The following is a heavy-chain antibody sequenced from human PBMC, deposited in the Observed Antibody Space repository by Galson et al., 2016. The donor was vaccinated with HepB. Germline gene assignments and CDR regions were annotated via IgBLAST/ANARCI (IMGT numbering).Heavy chain of an antibody. J-gene: IGHJ1*01. CDR2: IIPMFGAP. CDR1: GGTFSSLA. CDR3: ARDDQTDVFQHSDWFLAV. Sequence: SVKVSCKAFGGTFSSLAISWVRQAPGQGLEWMGGIIPMFGAPRTAQKFQGRVTITADESTKTAFMELSSLRSEDTAVYYCARDDQTDVFQHSDWFLAVWGQGTLVTVSS. V-gene: IGHV1-69*13. D-gene: IGHD3-9*01.